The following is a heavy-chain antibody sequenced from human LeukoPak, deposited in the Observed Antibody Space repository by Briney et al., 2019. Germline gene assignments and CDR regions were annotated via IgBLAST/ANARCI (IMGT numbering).Heavy chain of an antibody. V-gene: IGHV3-23*01. Sequence: GGSLRLSYTASGFSFSTYSMNWVRQAPGKGLEWVSAISGSGADTYYADSVKGRFAISRDNSKNTLYLQMSSLGAEDTAVYYCAKYQYQLLSTFDCWGQGTLVTVSS. CDR2: ISGSGADT. CDR3: AKYQYQLLSTFDC. CDR1: GFSFSTYS. D-gene: IGHD2-2*01. J-gene: IGHJ4*02.